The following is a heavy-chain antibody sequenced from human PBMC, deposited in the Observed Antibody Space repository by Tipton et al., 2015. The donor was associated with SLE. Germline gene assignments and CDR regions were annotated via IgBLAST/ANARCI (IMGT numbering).Heavy chain of an antibody. CDR3: AKKMSGSMSTAMDV. CDR1: GFSVSHNY. D-gene: IGHD2-8*01. V-gene: IGHV3-53*05. CDR2: IYSGGST. Sequence: SLRLSCTASGFSVSHNYMNWVRRAPGKGLEWVSVIYSGGSTYYGDAVKGRFSISRDSSKNTMYLQMNSLRTEDTAVYYCAKKMSGSMSTAMDVWGQGTTVTVSS. J-gene: IGHJ6*02.